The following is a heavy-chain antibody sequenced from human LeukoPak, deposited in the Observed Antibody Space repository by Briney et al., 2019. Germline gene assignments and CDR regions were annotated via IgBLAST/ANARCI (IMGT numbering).Heavy chain of an antibody. V-gene: IGHV1-18*01. D-gene: IGHD5-24*01. CDR2: ISAYNGNT. CDR3: ARDFPIRGDWFDP. Sequence: ASVKVSCKASGYTFTSYGISWVRQAPGPVLEWMGWISAYNGNTNYAQKLQGRVTMTTDTSTSTAYMELRSLRSDDTAVYYCARDFPIRGDWFDPWGQGTLVTVSS. CDR1: GYTFTSYG. J-gene: IGHJ5*02.